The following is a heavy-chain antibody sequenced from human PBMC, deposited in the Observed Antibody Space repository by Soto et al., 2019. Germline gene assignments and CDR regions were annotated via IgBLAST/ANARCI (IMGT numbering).Heavy chain of an antibody. V-gene: IGHV4-31*03. CDR3: GRVRIQVGGGGYFDY. Sequence: QVQLQESGPGLVKPSQTLSLTCTVSGGSISSGGYYWSWIRQHPGKGLEWIGYIYYSGSTYYNPSLKSRVTKAVDTSKSRFSLKLSLVAAADTAVYYGGRVRIQVGGGGYFDYWGQGTLVTVSS. CDR2: IYYSGST. CDR1: GGSISSGGYY. D-gene: IGHD5-18*01. J-gene: IGHJ4*02.